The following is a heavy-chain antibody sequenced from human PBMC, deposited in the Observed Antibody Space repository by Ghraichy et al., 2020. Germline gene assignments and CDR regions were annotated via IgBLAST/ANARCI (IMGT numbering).Heavy chain of an antibody. V-gene: IGHV1-69*13. CDR3: ARDVSQGVTRGFDF. D-gene: IGHD3-10*01. J-gene: IGHJ4*02. Sequence: SVKVSCKASRGAFSSYAIYWVRQAPGQGLEWMGGIIPVFNSATYAQKFQGRVTITAEESTTTVFMEMRSLKSDDTAVYYCARDVSQGVTRGFDFWGQGTLVIVSS. CDR2: IIPVFNSA. CDR1: RGAFSSYA.